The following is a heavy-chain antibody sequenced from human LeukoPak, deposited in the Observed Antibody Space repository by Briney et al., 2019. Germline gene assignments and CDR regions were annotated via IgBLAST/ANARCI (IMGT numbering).Heavy chain of an antibody. CDR2: IYYSGST. J-gene: IGHJ5*02. CDR1: GGSISSSSYY. V-gene: IGHV4-39*07. D-gene: IGHD2-2*01. Sequence: PSETLSLTCTVSGGSISSSSYYWGWIRQPPGKGLEWIGSIYYSGSTYYNPSLKSRVTISVDTSKNQFSPKLSSVTAADTAVYYCARGGSTSSWFDPWGQGTLVTVSS. CDR3: ARGGSTSSWFDP.